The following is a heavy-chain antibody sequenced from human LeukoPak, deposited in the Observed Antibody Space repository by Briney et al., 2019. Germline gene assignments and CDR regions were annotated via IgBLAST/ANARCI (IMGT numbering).Heavy chain of an antibody. Sequence: SETLSLTCTVSGDSMSSSNYYWVWQRQPPGQGLEWIVNINEGAHSYYNPTLKSRVTISIATSKNQFSVKLSSVTAAATAVYYCARRAHCTGGSCNPVWGQGTTVTVSS. CDR3: ARRAHCTGGSCNPV. D-gene: IGHD2-15*01. V-gene: IGHV4-39*01. CDR2: INEGAHS. J-gene: IGHJ6*02. CDR1: GDSMSSSNYY.